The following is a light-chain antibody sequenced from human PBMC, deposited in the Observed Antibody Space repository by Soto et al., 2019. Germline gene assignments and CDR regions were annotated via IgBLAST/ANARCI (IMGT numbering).Light chain of an antibody. CDR2: ATS. Sequence: DIQMTQSPSSLSASVGDRVTITCRASQNINDYLNWYQQKPGKAPKLLIYATSSLQSGVPSRFSGSGSGTDFTLTISSLQLEDFATYYCQQSYSTPRTFGQGTKLEIK. J-gene: IGKJ2*01. CDR3: QQSYSTPRT. CDR1: QNINDY. V-gene: IGKV1-39*01.